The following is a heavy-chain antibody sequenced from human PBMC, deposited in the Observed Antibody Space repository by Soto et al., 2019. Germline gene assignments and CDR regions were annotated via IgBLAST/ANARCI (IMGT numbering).Heavy chain of an antibody. V-gene: IGHV3-23*01. CDR3: ARFRGVIISYFDY. J-gene: IGHJ4*02. CDR2: ISGSGGST. D-gene: IGHD3-10*01. CDR1: GFTFSSYA. Sequence: GSLRLSCAASGFTFSSYAMSWVRQAPGKGLEWVSAISGSGGSTYYADSVKGRFTISRDNSKNTLYLQMNSLRAEDTAVYYCARFRGVIISYFDYWGQGTLVTVSS.